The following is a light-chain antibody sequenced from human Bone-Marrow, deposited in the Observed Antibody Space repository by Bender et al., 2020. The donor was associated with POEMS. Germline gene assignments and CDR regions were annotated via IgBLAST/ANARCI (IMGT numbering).Light chain of an antibody. Sequence: QSALTQPASVSGSPGQSVSISCTGINSDIGDYKYVSWYQQHPGKVPKLLIYDVTNRPSGVSHRFSGSKSGNTASLTISGLQAEDEADYYCSSYTSSSTKVFGGGTKLTVL. V-gene: IGLV2-14*03. CDR1: NSDIGDYKY. CDR2: DVT. J-gene: IGLJ3*02. CDR3: SSYTSSSTKV.